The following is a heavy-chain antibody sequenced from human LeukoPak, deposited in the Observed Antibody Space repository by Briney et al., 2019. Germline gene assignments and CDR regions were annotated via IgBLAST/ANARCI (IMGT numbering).Heavy chain of an antibody. CDR3: ARGGMIYYDSSGYYYFDY. D-gene: IGHD3-22*01. J-gene: IGHJ4*02. CDR1: GFTFSSYS. Sequence: GGSLRLSCAASGFTFSSYSMNWVRQAPGKGLEWVSSISSSSRYIYYADSVKGRFTISRDNAKNSLYLQMNSLRAEDTAVYYCARGGMIYYDSSGYYYFDYWGQGTLVTVSS. V-gene: IGHV3-21*01. CDR2: ISSSSRYI.